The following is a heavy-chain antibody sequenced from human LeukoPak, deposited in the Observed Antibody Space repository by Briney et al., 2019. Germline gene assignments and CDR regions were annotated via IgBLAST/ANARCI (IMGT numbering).Heavy chain of an antibody. J-gene: IGHJ4*02. CDR2: ISGSGGST. D-gene: IGHD4-11*01. Sequence: PGGSLRLSCAVSGFTFVNYAMSWVRQAPGKVLEWVSVISGSGGSTYYADSVKGRFTISRDNSKNTPYLQMNSLRAEDTAVYYCAKVSVPTTNSAPFDHWGQGTQVTVSS. CDR3: AKVSVPTTNSAPFDH. V-gene: IGHV3-23*01. CDR1: GFTFVNYA.